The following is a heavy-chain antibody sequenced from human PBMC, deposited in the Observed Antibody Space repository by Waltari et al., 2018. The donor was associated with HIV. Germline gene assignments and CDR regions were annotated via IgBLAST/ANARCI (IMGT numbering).Heavy chain of an antibody. Sequence: QVQLVQSGSELKKPGASVKVSCKASGYIFTKYAMNWVRQAPGQGLEWMGWINTITGNPTYAQGFTGRFVLSLDTSVSTAYLQISSLKPEDTAVYYCAKLGNYNWLDPWGQGTLVTVSS. CDR2: INTITGNP. CDR1: GYIFTKYA. V-gene: IGHV7-4-1*02. D-gene: IGHD7-27*01. CDR3: AKLGNYNWLDP. J-gene: IGHJ5*02.